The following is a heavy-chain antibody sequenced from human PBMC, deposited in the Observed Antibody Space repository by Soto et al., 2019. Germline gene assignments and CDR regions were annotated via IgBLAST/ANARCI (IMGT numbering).Heavy chain of an antibody. CDR1: GYTFTSYG. CDR2: ISAYNGNT. J-gene: IGHJ6*02. V-gene: IGHV1-18*01. D-gene: IGHD3-3*01. CDR3: ARDQYYDFWSGYYNYYYGMDV. Sequence: ASVKVSCKASGYTFTSYGISWVRQAPGQGLEWMGWISAYNGNTNYAQKLQGRVTMTTDTSTNTAYMELRSLRSDDTAVYYCARDQYYDFWSGYYNYYYGMDVWGQGTTVTVSS.